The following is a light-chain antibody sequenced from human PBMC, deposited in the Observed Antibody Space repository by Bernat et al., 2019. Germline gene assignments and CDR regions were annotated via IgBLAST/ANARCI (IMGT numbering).Light chain of an antibody. Sequence: QSVLTQPPSASGTPGQRVTISCSGSSSDVGSNSVTWYQQFPGTAPKVLMYATNQRPSGVPDRFSGCKSGTSASLAISGLQSDDEANYYCASWDDSLNGWVFGGGTRLDVL. CDR3: ASWDDSLNGWV. J-gene: IGLJ3*02. V-gene: IGLV1-44*01. CDR2: ATN. CDR1: SSDVGSNS.